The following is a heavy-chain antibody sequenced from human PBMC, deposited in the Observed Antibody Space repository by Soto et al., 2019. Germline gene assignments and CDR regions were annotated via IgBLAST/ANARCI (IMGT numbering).Heavy chain of an antibody. CDR2: IYYTGNT. D-gene: IGHD2-15*01. CDR1: GGSSVSSSSYY. V-gene: IGHV4-39*01. CDR3: ASEVSSTDGMDV. Sequence: SETLSLTCTVSGGSSVSSSSYYWGWIRQPPGKGLEWIGSIYYTGNTFYGPSFRSRLTISVDTSKSQFSLKLRSVTAADTATYYCASEVSSTDGMDVWGQGTTVTVSS. J-gene: IGHJ6*02.